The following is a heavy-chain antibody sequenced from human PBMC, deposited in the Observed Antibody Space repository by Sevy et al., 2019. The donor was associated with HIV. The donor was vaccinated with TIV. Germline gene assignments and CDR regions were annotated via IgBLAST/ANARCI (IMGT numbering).Heavy chain of an antibody. CDR3: ARLKLHYDPYYFDL. V-gene: IGHV3-7*01. D-gene: IGHD3-16*01. CDR2: IKQDVSKK. CDR1: GFTFSDYW. J-gene: IGHJ4*02. Sequence: GGSLRLSCAASGFTFSDYWMSWVRQAPEKGLEWVANIKQDVSKKYYVDSIKGRFIVSRDNAKKSLYLEMSSLRAEDTAVYYCARLKLHYDPYYFDLWGQGTLATVSS.